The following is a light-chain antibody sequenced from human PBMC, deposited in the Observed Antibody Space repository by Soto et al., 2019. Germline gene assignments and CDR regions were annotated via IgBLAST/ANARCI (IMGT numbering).Light chain of an antibody. CDR1: SRDIGGYDF. Sequence: QSALTQPPSASGSPGQSVTISCTGTSRDIGGYDFVSWYQQHPGKAPKLLIYDVIKRPSGVPDRFSGSKSGNTASLTVSGLQTDDEADYYCSSYGGRNNLLFGGGTKVTVL. CDR2: DVI. CDR3: SSYGGRNNLL. V-gene: IGLV2-8*01. J-gene: IGLJ2*01.